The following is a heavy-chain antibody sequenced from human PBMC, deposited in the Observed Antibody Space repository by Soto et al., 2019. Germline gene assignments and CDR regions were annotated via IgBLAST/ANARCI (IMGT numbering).Heavy chain of an antibody. CDR1: GESVSSNSAD. CDR3: ARTQYSGYDLRPYYYYGMDV. V-gene: IGHV6-1*01. Sequence: SQTLSLTCAISGESVSSNSADWNWIRQSPSRGLEWLGRTYYRSKWYNDYAVSVKSRITINPDTSKNQFSLQLNSVTPEDTAVYYCARTQYSGYDLRPYYYYGMDVWGQGTTVTVSS. D-gene: IGHD5-12*01. CDR2: TYYRSKWYN. J-gene: IGHJ6*02.